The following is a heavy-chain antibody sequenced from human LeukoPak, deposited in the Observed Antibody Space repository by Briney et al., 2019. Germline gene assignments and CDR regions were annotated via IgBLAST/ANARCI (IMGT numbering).Heavy chain of an antibody. CDR1: GFTFSRYS. D-gene: IGHD5-24*01. Sequence: GGSLRLSCAASGFTFSRYSMNWVRQVPGKGLEWVSSISSSSSYIYYADSVKGRFTISRDNAKNSLYLQMNSLRGEGTAVYYCAREERDGYNYYWYFDLWGRGTLVTVSS. J-gene: IGHJ2*01. CDR3: AREERDGYNYYWYFDL. V-gene: IGHV3-21*01. CDR2: ISSSSSYI.